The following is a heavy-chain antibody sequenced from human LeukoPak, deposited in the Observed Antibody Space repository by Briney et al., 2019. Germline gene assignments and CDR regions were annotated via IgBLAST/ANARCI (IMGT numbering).Heavy chain of an antibody. CDR2: ITSSSSHT. V-gene: IGHV3-21*01. CDR1: GFIFSTYN. Sequence: GGSLRLSCSASGFIFSTYNMNWVRQAPGKALEWVSSITSSSSHTYYADSVKGRYTISRDNAKNSLYLQMDSLRAEDTAVYYCARDPYSGGYGAYYYYYMDVWGKRTTVTISS. CDR3: ARDPYSGGYGAYYYYYMDV. D-gene: IGHD1-26*01. J-gene: IGHJ6*03.